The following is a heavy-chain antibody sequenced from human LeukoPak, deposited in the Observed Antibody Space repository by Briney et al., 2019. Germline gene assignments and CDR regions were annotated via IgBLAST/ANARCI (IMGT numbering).Heavy chain of an antibody. Sequence: SETLSLTCTVSGYSISSGYYWGWIRQPPGKGREWIGSIYHSGSTYYNPSLKSRVTISVDTSKNQFSLKLSSVTAADTAVYYCARVAQVVGATHWGQGTLVTVSS. D-gene: IGHD1-26*01. CDR2: IYHSGST. CDR3: ARVAQVVGATH. V-gene: IGHV4-38-2*02. CDR1: GYSISSGYY. J-gene: IGHJ4*02.